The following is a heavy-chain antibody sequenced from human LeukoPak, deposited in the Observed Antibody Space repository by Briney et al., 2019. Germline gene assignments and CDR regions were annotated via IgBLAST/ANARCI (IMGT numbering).Heavy chain of an antibody. CDR3: AKDRYCSGGSCYYDAFDI. D-gene: IGHD2-15*01. V-gene: IGHV3-30*02. CDR1: GFSFSSFG. Sequence: HPGGSLTPSSAASGFSFSSFGTHWVRQAPGKGLEWVAVIWYDGGNKYYADSVKGRFTISRDNSKNTLYLQMNSLRAEDTAMYYCAKDRYCSGGSCYYDAFDIWGPGTMVTVSS. J-gene: IGHJ3*02. CDR2: IWYDGGNK.